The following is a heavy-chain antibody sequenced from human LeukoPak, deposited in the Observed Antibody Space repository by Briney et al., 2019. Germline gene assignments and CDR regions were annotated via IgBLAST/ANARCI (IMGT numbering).Heavy chain of an antibody. J-gene: IGHJ5*02. CDR3: AKGGEQWLVFDWFDP. V-gene: IGHV3-23*01. Sequence: GGSLRHSCAASGFTFSSYAMSWVRQAPGKGLEWVSAISGSGGSTYYADSVKGRFTISRDNSKNTLYLQMNSLRAEDTAVYYCAKGGEQWLVFDWFDPWGQGTLVTVSS. D-gene: IGHD6-19*01. CDR1: GFTFSSYA. CDR2: ISGSGGST.